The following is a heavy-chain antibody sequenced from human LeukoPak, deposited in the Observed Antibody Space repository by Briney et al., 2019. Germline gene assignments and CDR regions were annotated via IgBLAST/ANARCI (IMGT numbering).Heavy chain of an antibody. V-gene: IGHV4-39*01. CDR2: IYYSGST. CDR3: ARGPARYYDFWSGYSYYMDV. CDR1: GGSISSSSYY. Sequence: PSETLSLTCTVSGGSISSSSYYWGWIRQPPGKGLEWIGSIYYSGSTYYNPSLKSRVTISVDTSKNQFSLKLSSVTAADTAVYYRARGPARYYDFWSGYSYYMDVWGKGTTVTVSS. J-gene: IGHJ6*03. D-gene: IGHD3-3*01.